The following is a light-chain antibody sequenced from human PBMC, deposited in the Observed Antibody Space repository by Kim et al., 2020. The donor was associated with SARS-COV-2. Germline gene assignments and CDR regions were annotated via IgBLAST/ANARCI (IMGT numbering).Light chain of an antibody. J-gene: IGLJ2*01. V-gene: IGLV3-1*01. CDR3: QAWDSSTVV. CDR1: KLGDKY. Sequence: VSQGQTASITCSGDKLGDKYACWYQQKPRQAPVLVIYQDSKRPSGIPERFSGSNSGNTATLTISGTQAMDEADYYCQAWDSSTVVFGGGTQLTVL. CDR2: QDS.